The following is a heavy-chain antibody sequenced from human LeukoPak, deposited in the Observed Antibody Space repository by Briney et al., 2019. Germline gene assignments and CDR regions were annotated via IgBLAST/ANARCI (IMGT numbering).Heavy chain of an antibody. CDR2: ISSSGSTI. V-gene: IGHV3-11*04. CDR3: ALNTSAKMYYMDV. Sequence: TGGSLRLSCTASGHTLQYCYMRCHRQAPGKGLEWVSYISSSGSTIYYADSVKGRFTISRGNAKNSLFLQKNSLREDDKTVYYCALNTSAKMYYMDVWGKGTTVTVSS. D-gene: IGHD2-2*01. J-gene: IGHJ6*03. CDR1: GHTLQYCY.